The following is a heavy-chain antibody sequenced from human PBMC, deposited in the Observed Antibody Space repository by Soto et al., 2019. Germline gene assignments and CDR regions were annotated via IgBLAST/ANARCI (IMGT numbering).Heavy chain of an antibody. D-gene: IGHD3-22*01. V-gene: IGHV4-61*01. CDR3: ARVKAWYYDSSGAKFDF. CDR2: IYYSGST. J-gene: IGHJ4*02. Sequence: SETLSLTCTVSGGSVSSGSYYWSWIRHPPGKGLEWIGYIYYSGSTNYNPSLKSRVTISVDTSKNQFSLKLSSVTAADTAVYYCARVKAWYYDSSGAKFDFWGQRTLDIGSS. CDR1: GGSVSSGSYY.